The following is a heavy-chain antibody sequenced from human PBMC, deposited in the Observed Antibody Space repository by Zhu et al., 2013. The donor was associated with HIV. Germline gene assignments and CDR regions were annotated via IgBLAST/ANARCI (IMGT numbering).Heavy chain of an antibody. CDR3: AREDRRLMTSLDF. CDR1: AYTFIDYY. CDR2: IHPVSGDT. J-gene: IGHJ4*02. D-gene: IGHD3-16*01. Sequence: QVQLVQSGAEVKKPGASVKVSCKASAYTFIDYYIHWVRQAPGQGPQWMGWIHPVSGDTQYGQKFQGRVTMARDTSISTVYMELTSLRSDDTAVYFCAREDRRLMTSLDFWGQGTLVSVSS. V-gene: IGHV1-2*02.